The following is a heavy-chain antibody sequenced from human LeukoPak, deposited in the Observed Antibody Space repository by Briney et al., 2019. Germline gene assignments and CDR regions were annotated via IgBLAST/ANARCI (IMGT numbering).Heavy chain of an antibody. Sequence: PSETLSLTCTVSGGSISSSSYYWGWIRQPPGKGLEWIGSIYYSGSTYYNPSLKSRVTISVDTSKNQFSLKLSSVTAADTAVYYCARDCSSTSCYTAWGQGTLVTVSS. J-gene: IGHJ5*02. D-gene: IGHD2-2*02. V-gene: IGHV4-39*07. CDR3: ARDCSSTSCYTA. CDR1: GGSISSSSYY. CDR2: IYYSGST.